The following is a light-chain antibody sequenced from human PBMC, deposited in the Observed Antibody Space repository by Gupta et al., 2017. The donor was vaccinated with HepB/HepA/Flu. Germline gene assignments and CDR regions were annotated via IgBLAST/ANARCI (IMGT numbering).Light chain of an antibody. J-gene: IGKJ5*01. Sequence: DIQMTQSPSSLSASVEDRVTITCRASQSISSWLAWYQQKPGRAPKVLIYKASSLESEVPSRFSGSGSGTEFTLTINSLQPDDVATYYCQQYKSYPITFGQGTRLEIK. CDR2: KAS. CDR3: QQYKSYPIT. CDR1: QSISSW. V-gene: IGKV1-5*03.